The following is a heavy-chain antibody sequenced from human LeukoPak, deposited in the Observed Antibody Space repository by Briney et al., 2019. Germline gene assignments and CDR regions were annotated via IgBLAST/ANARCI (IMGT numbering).Heavy chain of an antibody. J-gene: IGHJ6*03. CDR1: GGSISSSSYF. Sequence: PSETLSLTCTVSGGSISSSSYFWGWIRQPPGKGLEWIGSISYTGSTYSNPSLKSRVTMSVDTSKNQFSLKLSSVTAADTAVYYCARSVRVRGLIKNRGVPRYYYNMDVWGKGTTVTVSS. CDR3: ARSVRVRGLIKNRGVPRYYYNMDV. D-gene: IGHD3-10*01. V-gene: IGHV4-39*07. CDR2: ISYTGST.